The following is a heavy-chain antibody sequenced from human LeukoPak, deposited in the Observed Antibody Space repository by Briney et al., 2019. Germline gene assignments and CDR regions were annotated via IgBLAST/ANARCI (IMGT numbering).Heavy chain of an antibody. CDR1: GFTFRDYY. J-gene: IGHJ6*02. V-gene: IGHV3-11*03. CDR3: ARSLAVAGGDV. Sequence: GGSLRLSCAASGFTFRDYYMSWIRQAPGKGLEWVSYISSSSSYTNYADSVKGRFTISRDNAKNSLYLQMNSLRAEDTAVYYCARSLAVAGGDVWGQGTTVTVSS. CDR2: ISSSSSYT. D-gene: IGHD6-19*01.